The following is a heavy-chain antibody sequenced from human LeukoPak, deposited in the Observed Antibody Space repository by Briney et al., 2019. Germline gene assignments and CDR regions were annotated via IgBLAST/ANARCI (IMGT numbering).Heavy chain of an antibody. J-gene: IGHJ6*02. Sequence: GGSLRLSCAASGRTVSNNYMTWVRQVPGKGLEWVSVLYTGGSTYYADSVKGRVTISRDNSKNTLYLQMNSLRAEDTAVYYCARNGITIFAMDVWGQGASVTVSS. CDR2: LYTGGST. CDR3: ARNGITIFAMDV. CDR1: GRTVSNNY. V-gene: IGHV3-53*01. D-gene: IGHD3-9*01.